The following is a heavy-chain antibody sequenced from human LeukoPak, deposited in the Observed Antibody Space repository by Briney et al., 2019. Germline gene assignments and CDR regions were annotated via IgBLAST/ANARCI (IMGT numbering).Heavy chain of an antibody. Sequence: SETLSLTCTVSGGSISSYYWSWIRQPAGQGLEWIRRIYTSGSTNYNPSLKSRVTMSVDTSKNQFSLKLSSVTAADTAVYYCARGPYYYGSGSYFWFDPWGQGTLVTVSS. CDR2: IYTSGST. D-gene: IGHD3-10*01. J-gene: IGHJ5*02. CDR3: ARGPYYYGSGSYFWFDP. V-gene: IGHV4-4*07. CDR1: GGSISSYY.